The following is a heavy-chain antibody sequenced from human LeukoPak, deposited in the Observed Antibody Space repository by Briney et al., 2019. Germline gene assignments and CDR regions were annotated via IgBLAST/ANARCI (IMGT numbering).Heavy chain of an antibody. J-gene: IGHJ4*02. V-gene: IGHV3-33*01. CDR1: GFIFSSYG. Sequence: GGSLRLSCAASGFIFSSYGMHWVRQAPGKGLEWVAVIWYDGSNKYYADSVKGRFTISRDNSKNTLYLQMNSLRAEDTAVYYCARDKPPPYYYDSSGIFDYWGQGTLVTVSS. CDR3: ARDKPPPYYYDSSGIFDY. D-gene: IGHD3-22*01. CDR2: IWYDGSNK.